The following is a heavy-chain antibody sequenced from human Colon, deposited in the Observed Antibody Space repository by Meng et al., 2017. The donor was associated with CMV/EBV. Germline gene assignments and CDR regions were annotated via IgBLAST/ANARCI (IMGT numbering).Heavy chain of an antibody. CDR2: ISTHNGDT. CDR1: GYSFTSYA. CDR3: ARALIAVSGTFYFDY. V-gene: IGHV1-18*01. D-gene: IGHD6-19*01. Sequence: HVQLVQSGAEVKMPGASVEVSCKSSGYSFTSYAINWVRQAPGQGLEWMGWISTHNGDTNYAQKFQGRVTMATDTSTSTAYMELRSLRSDDTGVYYCARALIAVSGTFYFDYWGQGTLVTVSS. J-gene: IGHJ4*02.